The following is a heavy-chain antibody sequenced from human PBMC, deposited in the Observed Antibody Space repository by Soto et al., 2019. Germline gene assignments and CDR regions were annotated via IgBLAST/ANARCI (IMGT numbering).Heavy chain of an antibody. D-gene: IGHD1-26*01. CDR2: INPNSGDT. CDR1: GYTFTGYY. V-gene: IGHV1-2*02. CDR3: AKGGAIVAAGTRVYLYNAMDV. J-gene: IGHJ6*02. Sequence: ASVKVSCKASGYTFTGYYVHWVRQAPGQGLEWMGWINPNSGDTYLAQRFQGRVTMNRDASIGTAYMELRGLTSDDTAEYYCAKGGAIVAAGTRVYLYNAMDVWGQGTTVTVSS.